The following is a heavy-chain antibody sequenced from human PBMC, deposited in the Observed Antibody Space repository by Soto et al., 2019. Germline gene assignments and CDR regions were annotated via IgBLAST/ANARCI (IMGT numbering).Heavy chain of an antibody. CDR1: GERFTTYG. CDR2: ISTYNTNT. J-gene: IGHJ4*02. D-gene: IGHD4-17*01. CDR3: ARWAGQVRDYGGPFDY. Sequence: VASVKVSCKASGERFTTYGISWVRQAPGQGLEWMGWISTYNTNTKYAPKFQGRLLLTTDTSTTTAHMELRSLRPDDTAVYYCARWAGQVRDYGGPFDYWGQGTLVTV. V-gene: IGHV1-18*04.